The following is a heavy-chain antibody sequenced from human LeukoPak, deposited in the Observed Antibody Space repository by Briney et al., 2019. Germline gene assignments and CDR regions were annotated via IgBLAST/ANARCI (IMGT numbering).Heavy chain of an antibody. CDR3: TRSRESRELDY. V-gene: IGHV1-2*02. CDR1: GYTFTDDY. D-gene: IGHD1-1*01. Sequence: ASVKVSCKASGYTFTDDYVHWVRQAPGQGLEWMGWIKPKDGAIRYAQRFQDRVTLTRDTSVSTAYMELNSLTSDDTAVYFCTRSRESRELDYWGQGTLVTVSS. J-gene: IGHJ4*02. CDR2: IKPKDGAI.